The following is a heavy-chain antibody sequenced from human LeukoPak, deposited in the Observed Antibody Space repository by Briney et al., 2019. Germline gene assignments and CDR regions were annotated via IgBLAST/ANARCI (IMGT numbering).Heavy chain of an antibody. D-gene: IGHD3-10*01. Sequence: PGGSLRLSCAASGFSFSDYYMTWIRQAPGKGLEWVSYISGSSSSGTYIDYADSVKGRFTISRDNAKNSLYLQMNSLRAEDTAVYYCARERITMVGGVIEAYYFDYWGQGTLVTVSS. CDR3: ARERITMVGGVIEAYYFDY. V-gene: IGHV3-11*05. CDR1: GFSFSDYY. J-gene: IGHJ4*02. CDR2: ISGSSSSGTYI.